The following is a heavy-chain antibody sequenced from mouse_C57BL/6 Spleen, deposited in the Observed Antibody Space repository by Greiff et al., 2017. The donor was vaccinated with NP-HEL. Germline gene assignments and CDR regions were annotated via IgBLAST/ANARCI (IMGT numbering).Heavy chain of an antibody. Sequence: EVKLMESGGGLVKPGGSLKLSCAASGFTFSSYTMSWVRQTPEKRLEWVATISGGGGNTYYLDSVKGRFTISRDNAKNTLYLQMSSLRSEDTALYYCASRGGNYWYFDVWGTGTTVTVSS. V-gene: IGHV5-9*01. CDR1: GFTFSSYT. CDR3: ASRGGNYWYFDV. J-gene: IGHJ1*03. D-gene: IGHD2-1*01. CDR2: ISGGGGNT.